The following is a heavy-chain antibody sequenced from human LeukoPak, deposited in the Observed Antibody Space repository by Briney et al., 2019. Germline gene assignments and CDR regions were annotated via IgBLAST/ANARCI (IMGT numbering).Heavy chain of an antibody. CDR1: GGSISSYY. CDR3: ARVVVADSQIPQLVYYYYYMDV. CDR2: IYYGGST. V-gene: IGHV4-59*01. J-gene: IGHJ6*03. Sequence: PSEPLSLTCTVAGGSISSYYWSWLRQPPGRGLGWVGFIYYGGSTNYNPSLQSRVTISVDTSKTQFSLKLSAVTAADTAVYYCARVVVADSQIPQLVYYYYYMDVWGKGTTVTISS. D-gene: IGHD2-15*01.